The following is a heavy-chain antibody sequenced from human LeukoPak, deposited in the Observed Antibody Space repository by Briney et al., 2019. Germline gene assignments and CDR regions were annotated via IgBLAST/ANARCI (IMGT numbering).Heavy chain of an antibody. J-gene: IGHJ5*02. CDR3: AKDDNYIRFLS. CDR2: MSGTGESI. D-gene: IGHD3-16*01. CDR1: GFMFRRYG. Sequence: GGTLRLSCSASGFMFRRYGMNWVRQAPGKGLEWVSCMSGTGESIHYADSVKGRFTISRDNSKNTVYLQMNSLRAEDTAVYYCAKDDNYIRFLSWGQGTLVTVSS. V-gene: IGHV3-23*01.